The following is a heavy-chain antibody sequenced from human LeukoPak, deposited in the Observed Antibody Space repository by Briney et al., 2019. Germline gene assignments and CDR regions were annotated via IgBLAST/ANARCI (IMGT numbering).Heavy chain of an antibody. CDR2: MNPNSGNT. CDR1: GYTFTSYD. D-gene: IGHD2-8*02. CDR3: AREGTPWYYFDY. V-gene: IGHV1-8*01. J-gene: IGHJ4*02. Sequence: ASVKVSCKASGYTFTSYDNNWVRQATGQGLEWMGWMNPNSGNTGYAQKFQGRVTMTRNTSISTAYMELSSLRSEDTAVYYCAREGTPWYYFDYWGQGTLVTVSS.